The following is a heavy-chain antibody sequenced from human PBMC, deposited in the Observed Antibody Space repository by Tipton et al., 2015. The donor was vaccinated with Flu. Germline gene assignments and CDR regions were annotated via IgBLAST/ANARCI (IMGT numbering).Heavy chain of an antibody. J-gene: IGHJ3*02. CDR1: GFTVSSKY. D-gene: IGHD5-12*01. CDR2: IDRGGTT. Sequence: SLRLSCAASGFTVSSKYMGWVRQAPGKGLQWVSVIDRGGTTYVADSVKGGCTISRDNSKNTLYLQWNSLTTEDTAVYYCATFGDSGTDGFDIWGQGTMVTI. V-gene: IGHV3-66*01. CDR3: ATFGDSGTDGFDI.